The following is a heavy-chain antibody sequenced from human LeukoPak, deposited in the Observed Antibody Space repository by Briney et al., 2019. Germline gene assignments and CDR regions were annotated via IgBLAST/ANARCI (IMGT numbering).Heavy chain of an antibody. CDR3: AGGRVAAAGTEFDY. D-gene: IGHD6-13*01. Sequence: AASVKVSCKASGGTFSSYAISWVRQAPGQGLEWMGGIIPIFGTANYAQKFQGRVTITTDESTSTAYMELSSLRSEDTAVYYCAGGRVAAAGTEFDYWGQGTLVTVSS. CDR1: GGTFSSYA. V-gene: IGHV1-69*05. J-gene: IGHJ4*02. CDR2: IIPIFGTA.